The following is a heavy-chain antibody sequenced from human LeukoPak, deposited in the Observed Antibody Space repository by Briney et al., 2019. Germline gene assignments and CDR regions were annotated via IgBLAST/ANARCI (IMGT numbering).Heavy chain of an antibody. CDR1: GGTFSSYA. CDR3: ARDNKVAATFDY. D-gene: IGHD2-15*01. Sequence: SVKASCKASGGTFSSYAISWVRQAPGQGLEWMGRIIPILGIANYAQKFQGRVTITADKSTSTAYMELSSLRSEDTAVYYCARDNKVAATFDYWGQGTLVTVSS. J-gene: IGHJ4*02. CDR2: IIPILGIA. V-gene: IGHV1-69*04.